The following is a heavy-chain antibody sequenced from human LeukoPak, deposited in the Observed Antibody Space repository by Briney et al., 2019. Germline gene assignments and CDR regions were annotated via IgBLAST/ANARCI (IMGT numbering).Heavy chain of an antibody. J-gene: IGHJ4*02. CDR2: IYHSGTT. V-gene: IGHV4-38-2*02. CDR1: NYSITSGYY. D-gene: IGHD3-9*01. Sequence: PSETLSLTCTVSNYSITSGYYWGWIRQPPGKGLEWIGSIYHSGTTYYNPSLKSRVTISVDTSKNQFSLNLNSVTAVDTAVYYCARVSRGYDIFYWGQGTLVTVSS. CDR3: ARVSRGYDIFY.